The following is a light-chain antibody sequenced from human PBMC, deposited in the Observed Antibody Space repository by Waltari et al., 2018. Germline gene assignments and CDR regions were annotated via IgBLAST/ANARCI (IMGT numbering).Light chain of an antibody. CDR3: QQYNSDCT. J-gene: IGKJ2*01. Sequence: DIQMTLSPSTLSASVGDRATITCRAGQSISSGLAWYQQKPGKAPKLRFYKAPSLANGVPSRFSGSGSGTEFTLTISNLQPDDFATYYGQQYNSDCTFGQGTKLQI. CDR1: QSISSG. V-gene: IGKV1-5*03. CDR2: KAP.